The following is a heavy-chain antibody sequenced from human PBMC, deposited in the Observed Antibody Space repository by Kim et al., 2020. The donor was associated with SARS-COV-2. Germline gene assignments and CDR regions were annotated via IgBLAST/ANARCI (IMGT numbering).Heavy chain of an antibody. CDR3: AKALTLAGSYGMDV. CDR2: ISWNSGSI. J-gene: IGHJ6*02. V-gene: IGHV3-9*01. CDR1: GFTFDDYA. Sequence: SLRLSCAASGFTFDDYAMHWVRQAPGKGLEWVSGISWNSGSIGYADSVKGRFTISRDNAKNSLYLQMNSLRAEDTALYYCAKALTLAGSYGMDVWGQGTTVTVSS.